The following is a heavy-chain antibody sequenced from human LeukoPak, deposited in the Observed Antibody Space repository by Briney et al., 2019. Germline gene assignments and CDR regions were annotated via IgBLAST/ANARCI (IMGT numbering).Heavy chain of an antibody. Sequence: ASVKVSCKASGYTFTSYDINWVRQATGQGLEWMGWMNPNSGNTGYAQKLQGRVTITRNTSISTAYMELSSLRSEDTAVYYCARAQTYYYDGSGYYYPIYYYYYMDVWGKGTTVTVSS. V-gene: IGHV1-8*03. CDR2: MNPNSGNT. CDR3: ARAQTYYYDGSGYYYPIYYYYYMDV. CDR1: GYTFTSYD. J-gene: IGHJ6*03. D-gene: IGHD3-22*01.